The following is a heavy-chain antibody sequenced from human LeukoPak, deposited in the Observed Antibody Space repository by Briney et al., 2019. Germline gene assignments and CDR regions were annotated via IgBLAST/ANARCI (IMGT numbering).Heavy chain of an antibody. Sequence: ASVKVSCKASGYTFTGYYIHWVRQAPGQGLEWMGWINPNNGGTNYAQKFQGRVTMTRDTSISTAYMELRRLTSDDTAVYYCARGRGTTSSNFDYWGQGTLVTVSS. CDR2: INPNNGGT. J-gene: IGHJ4*02. CDR1: GYTFTGYY. V-gene: IGHV1-2*02. CDR3: ARGRGTTSSNFDY. D-gene: IGHD2-2*01.